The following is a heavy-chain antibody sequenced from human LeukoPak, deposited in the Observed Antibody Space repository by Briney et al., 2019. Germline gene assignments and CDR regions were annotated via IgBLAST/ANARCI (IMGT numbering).Heavy chain of an antibody. Sequence: PGGSLRLSCAASGFTFSSYSITWVRQAPGKGLEWVSSISSSSSYIYYADSVKGRFTISRDNAKNSLYLQMNSLRAEDTAVYYCARGGYRPFHSVDYWGQGTLVTVSS. CDR1: GFTFSSYS. CDR2: ISSSSSYI. D-gene: IGHD1-1*01. J-gene: IGHJ4*02. CDR3: ARGGYRPFHSVDY. V-gene: IGHV3-21*01.